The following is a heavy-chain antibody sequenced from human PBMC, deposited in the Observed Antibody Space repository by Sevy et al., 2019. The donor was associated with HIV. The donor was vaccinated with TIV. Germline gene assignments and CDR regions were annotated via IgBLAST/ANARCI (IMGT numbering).Heavy chain of an antibody. D-gene: IGHD6-13*01. V-gene: IGHV3-48*01. CDR2: ITFSSNTI. Sequence: GGSLRLSCAASGFTFSNYNMDWARQAPGKGLEWVSYITFSSNTIYYADSVKGRFTISRDNAKKSLYLQMNSLRAEDTAVYYCARHQLRVSATGFDYWGQGTLVTVSS. CDR1: GFTFSNYN. CDR3: ARHQLRVSATGFDY. J-gene: IGHJ4*02.